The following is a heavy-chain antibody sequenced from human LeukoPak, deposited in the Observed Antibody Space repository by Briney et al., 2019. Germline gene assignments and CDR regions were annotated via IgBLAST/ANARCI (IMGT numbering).Heavy chain of an antibody. CDR3: ARVVLRYFDWLSTYYFDY. Sequence: ASVKVSCKASGYTFTSYGISWVRQAPGQGLEWMGWISAYNGNTNYAQKLQGRVTMTTDTSTSTAYMELRSLRSDDTAVYCCARVVLRYFDWLSTYYFDYWGQGTLVTVSS. V-gene: IGHV1-18*01. CDR2: ISAYNGNT. J-gene: IGHJ4*02. D-gene: IGHD3-9*01. CDR1: GYTFTSYG.